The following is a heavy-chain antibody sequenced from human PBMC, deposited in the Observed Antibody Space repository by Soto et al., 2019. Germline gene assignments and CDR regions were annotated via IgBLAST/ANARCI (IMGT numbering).Heavy chain of an antibody. CDR1: GNSFTGYY. Sequence: QVQMVQSGAEVKKPGASVKVSCKASGNSFTGYYVHWVRQAPGQGLEWMGWINPKSGGTKYAQKFQGRVTMTRGTSINTAYMELSSLRSDDTAVYFCARDGVVPTMDWGQGTLVTVSS. J-gene: IGHJ4*02. D-gene: IGHD5-12*01. CDR3: ARDGVVPTMD. V-gene: IGHV1-2*02. CDR2: INPKSGGT.